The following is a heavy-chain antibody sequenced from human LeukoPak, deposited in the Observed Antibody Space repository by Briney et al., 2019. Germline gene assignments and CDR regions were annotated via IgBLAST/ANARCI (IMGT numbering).Heavy chain of an antibody. J-gene: IGHJ4*02. D-gene: IGHD2-2*01. CDR1: GFKFSNYW. CDR2: IKQDGNAK. Sequence: GGSLRLSCAASGFKFSNYWMSWVRQAPGKGPEWVANIKQDGNAKYYVDSVKGRFIISRDNANNSLYLQMNSLRAEDTAVYYCASLGVVVPAAIVYWGQGTLVTVS. V-gene: IGHV3-7*03. CDR3: ASLGVVVPAAIVY.